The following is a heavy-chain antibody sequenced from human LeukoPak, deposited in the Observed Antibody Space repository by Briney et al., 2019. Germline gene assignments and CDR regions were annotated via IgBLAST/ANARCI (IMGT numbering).Heavy chain of an antibody. CDR3: ARESFYYDSSGYYYYYGMDV. D-gene: IGHD3-22*01. V-gene: IGHV4-30-4*01. CDR2: IYYSGST. CDR1: GGSISSGDYY. J-gene: IGHJ6*02. Sequence: SQTLSLTCTVSGGSISSGDYYWSWIRQPPGKGLEWIGYIYYSGSTYYNPSLKSRVTISVDTSKNQFSLKLSSVTAADTAVYYCARESFYYDSSGYYYYYGMDVRGQGTTVTVSS.